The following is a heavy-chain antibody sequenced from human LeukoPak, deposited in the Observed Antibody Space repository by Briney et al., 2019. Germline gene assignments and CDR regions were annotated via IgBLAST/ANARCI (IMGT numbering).Heavy chain of an antibody. Sequence: EASVKVSCKASGYTFTGYYMHWVRQAPGQGLEWMGWINPNSGDTKYAQNFQGRVTMTRDTSISTAYMELSRLRSDDTAMYYCATSGGSFGESHYFDYWGQGTLVTVSS. D-gene: IGHD3-10*01. CDR3: ATSGGSFGESHYFDY. V-gene: IGHV1-2*02. CDR1: GYTFTGYY. CDR2: INPNSGDT. J-gene: IGHJ4*02.